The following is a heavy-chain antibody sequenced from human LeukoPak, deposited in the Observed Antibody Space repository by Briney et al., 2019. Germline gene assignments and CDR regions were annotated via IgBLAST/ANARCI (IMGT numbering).Heavy chain of an antibody. V-gene: IGHV3-30-3*01. CDR1: GFTFSSYA. J-gene: IGHJ4*02. CDR3: ARDTPRGSYRMFDY. CDR2: ISYDGSNK. Sequence: GGSLRLSCGASGFTFSSYAMHWVRQAPGKGLEWVAVISYDGSNKYYADSVKGRFTISRDNSKNTLYLQMNSLRAEDTAVYYCARDTPRGSYRMFDYWGQGTLVTVSS. D-gene: IGHD1-26*01.